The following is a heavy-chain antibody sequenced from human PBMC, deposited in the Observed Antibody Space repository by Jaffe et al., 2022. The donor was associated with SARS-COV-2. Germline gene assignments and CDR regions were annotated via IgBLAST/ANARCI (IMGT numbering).Heavy chain of an antibody. D-gene: IGHD3-22*01. Sequence: QVQLVQSGAEVKKPGASVKVSCKASGYTFTGYSMHWVRQAPGQGLEWMGRINPNSGGTDYAQKFQGRVTMTSDTSISTAYMDLSRLTSDDAAVYFCARGNYHDSLDPLYYDLDVWGQGTTVTVSS. CDR1: GYTFTGYS. V-gene: IGHV1-2*06. CDR2: INPNSGGT. J-gene: IGHJ6*02. CDR3: ARGNYHDSLDPLYYDLDV.